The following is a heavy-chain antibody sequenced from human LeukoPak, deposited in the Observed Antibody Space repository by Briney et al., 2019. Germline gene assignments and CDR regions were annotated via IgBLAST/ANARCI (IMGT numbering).Heavy chain of an antibody. Sequence: ASVKVSCKASGYTFTSYAMNWVRQAPGQGLEWMGWINTNTGNPTYAQGFTGRFVFSLDTSVSTAYLQISSLKAEDTAVYYFARDSLGRIRWKYEDWFHPWGQGTLVTVSS. CDR2: INTNTGNP. CDR3: ARDSLGRIRWKYEDWFHP. CDR1: GYTFTSYA. V-gene: IGHV7-4-1*02. D-gene: IGHD4-23*01. J-gene: IGHJ5*02.